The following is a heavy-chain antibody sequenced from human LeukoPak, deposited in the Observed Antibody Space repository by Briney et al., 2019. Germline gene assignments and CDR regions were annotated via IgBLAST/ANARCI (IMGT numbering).Heavy chain of an antibody. CDR1: GFTFSSYS. Sequence: GGSLRLSCAASGFTFSSYSMNWVRQAPGKGLEWVSHITASGTAMFYADSVKGRFTISRDNAKNSLYLQMNSLRAEDTAVYYCARGNKGVDVWGQGTTVTVSS. CDR3: ARGNKGVDV. CDR2: ITASGTAM. V-gene: IGHV3-48*01. J-gene: IGHJ6*02. D-gene: IGHD1/OR15-1a*01.